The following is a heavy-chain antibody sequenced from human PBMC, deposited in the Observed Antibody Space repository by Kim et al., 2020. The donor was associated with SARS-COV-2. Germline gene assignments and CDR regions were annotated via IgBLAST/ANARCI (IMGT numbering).Heavy chain of an antibody. V-gene: IGHV3-30*03. J-gene: IGHJ6*01. CDR1: GFTFSSYG. Sequence: GGSLRLSCAASGFTFSSYGMHWVRQAPGKGLEWVADISYDGSNKYYADSVKGRFTISRDNSKNTLYLQMNSLRAEDTAVYYCARGHRVYYDFWSVYPYYYVCMGGWGRGTTVTVST. D-gene: IGHD3-3*01. CDR2: ISYDGSNK. CDR3: ARGHRVYYDFWSVYPYYYVCMGG.